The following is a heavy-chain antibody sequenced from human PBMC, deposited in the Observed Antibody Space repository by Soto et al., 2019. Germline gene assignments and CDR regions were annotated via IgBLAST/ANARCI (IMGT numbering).Heavy chain of an antibody. CDR1: GGSISSGCYY. CDR3: ATASNSGSYSHPFDY. V-gene: IGHV4-31*03. Sequence: PSETLSLTCTVSGGSISSGCYYWSWIRQHPGKGLEWIGYIYYSGSTYYNPSLKSRVTISVDTSKNQFSLKLSSVTAADTAVYYCATASNSGSYSHPFDYWGQGTLVTVSS. CDR2: IYYSGST. D-gene: IGHD1-26*01. J-gene: IGHJ4*02.